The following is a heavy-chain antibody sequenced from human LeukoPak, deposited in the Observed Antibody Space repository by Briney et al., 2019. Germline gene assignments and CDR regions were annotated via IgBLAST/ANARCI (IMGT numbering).Heavy chain of an antibody. Sequence: WGSLRLSCSASGFTFSSYPMHWVRQAPGKGLQYVSAISSNGGITYYAASVKDRFTISRDNSKNTLYLQMSSLRAEDTAVYYCAKDHYYYGSGIYFMHYFDYWGQGTLVTVSS. CDR2: ISSNGGIT. V-gene: IGHV3-64D*06. CDR3: AKDHYYYGSGIYFMHYFDY. J-gene: IGHJ4*02. CDR1: GFTFSSYP. D-gene: IGHD3-10*01.